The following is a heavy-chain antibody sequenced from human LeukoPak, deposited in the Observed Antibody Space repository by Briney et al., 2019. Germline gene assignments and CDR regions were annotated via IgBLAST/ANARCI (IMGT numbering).Heavy chain of an antibody. CDR1: GFTFSDYY. CDR3: ARDLEPSSGSTFDY. Sequence: GGSLRLSCAASGFTFSDYYMSWIRQAPGKGLEWVAYISSSGSTTYYADSVKGRFTISRDNAKNSLYLQMNSLRAEDTAVYYCARDLEPSSGSTFDYWGQGTLVTVSS. CDR2: ISSSGSTT. J-gene: IGHJ4*02. D-gene: IGHD3-3*01. V-gene: IGHV3-11*01.